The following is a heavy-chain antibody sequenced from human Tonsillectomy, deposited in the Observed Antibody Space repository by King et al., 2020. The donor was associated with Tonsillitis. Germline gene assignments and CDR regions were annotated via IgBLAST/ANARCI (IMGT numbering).Heavy chain of an antibody. V-gene: IGHV4-39*01. CDR1: GGSISSSSYY. D-gene: IGHD3-22*01. Sequence: QLQESGPGLVKPSETLSLTCTVSGGSISSSSYYWGWLRQPPGKGLEWIGTIYYSGSTYYNPSLKSRVTISVDTSKNQFSLKLSSVTAADTAVYYCARPRASSAYFDYWGQGTLVTVSS. J-gene: IGHJ4*02. CDR2: IYYSGST. CDR3: ARPRASSAYFDY.